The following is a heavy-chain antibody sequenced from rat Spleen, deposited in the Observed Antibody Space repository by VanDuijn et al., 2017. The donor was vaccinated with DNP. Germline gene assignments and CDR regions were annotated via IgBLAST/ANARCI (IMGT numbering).Heavy chain of an antibody. CDR2: ISTSGGST. J-gene: IGHJ4*01. CDR1: GFTFSSFP. Sequence: EVQLVESGGGLVQPGRSMKLSCAASGFTFSSFPMAWVRQAPTKGLEWVATISTSGGSTYYRDSVKGRFTISRDNAKSTLYLQMNSLRSEDTATYSCTRAPVYSSYAMDAWGQGTSVTVSS. CDR3: TRAPVYSSYAMDA. V-gene: IGHV5-46*01. D-gene: IGHD1-2*01.